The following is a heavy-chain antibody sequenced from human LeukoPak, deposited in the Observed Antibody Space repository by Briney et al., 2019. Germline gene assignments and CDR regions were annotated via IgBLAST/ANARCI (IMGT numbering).Heavy chain of an antibody. J-gene: IGHJ4*02. V-gene: IGHV4-34*01. CDR1: GGSFSGYY. D-gene: IGHD3-3*01. CDR3: ARAISSLTIFGVVITHFDY. Sequence: SETLSLTCAVYGGSFSGYYWSWIRQPPGKGLEWIGEINHSGSTNYNPSLKSRVTISVDRSKNQFSLKLSSVTAADTAVYYCARAISSLTIFGVVITHFDYWGQGTLVTVSS. CDR2: INHSGST.